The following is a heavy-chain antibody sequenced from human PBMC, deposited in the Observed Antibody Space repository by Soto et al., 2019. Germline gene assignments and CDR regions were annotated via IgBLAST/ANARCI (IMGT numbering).Heavy chain of an antibody. CDR2: ISYDGSNK. CDR1: GFTFSSYA. V-gene: IGHV3-30-3*01. CDR3: ARDYATPSPQYYYGRGGPDFDI. D-gene: IGHD3-10*01. Sequence: GGSLRLSCAASGFTFSSYAMHWVRQAPGKGLEWVAVISYDGSNKYYADSVKGRFTISRDTSKNTLYLQMNSLRAEDTAVYYCARDYATPSPQYYYGRGGPDFDIWGQGTMVTVSS. J-gene: IGHJ3*02.